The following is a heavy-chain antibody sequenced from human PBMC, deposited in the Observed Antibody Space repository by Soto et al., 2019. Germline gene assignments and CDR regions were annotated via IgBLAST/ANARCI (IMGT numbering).Heavy chain of an antibody. D-gene: IGHD3-3*01. CDR1: GDSLTNNHW. CDR3: ARSRSGAVPDSFGY. Sequence: QLQLRESGPGLVQPSGTLSLTCDVSGDSLTNNHWWSWVRQAPGKGLEWIGEIWHTGRPNYNPSLNRRVAISIDKSKNTVYLEMNELRGDDTAIFYCARSRSGAVPDSFGYWGQGTLVTVSS. J-gene: IGHJ1*01. V-gene: IGHV4-4*02. CDR2: IWHTGRP.